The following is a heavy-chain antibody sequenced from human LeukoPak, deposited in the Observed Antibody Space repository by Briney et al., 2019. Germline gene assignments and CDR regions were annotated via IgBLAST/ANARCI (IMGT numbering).Heavy chain of an antibody. D-gene: IGHD3-10*01. Sequence: SETLSLTCAVYGGSFSGYYWSWIRQPPGKGLEWIGEINHSGSTNYNPFLKSRVTISVDTSKNQFSLKLSSVTAADTAVYYCARGWRITMVRGVPYYFDYWGQGTLVTVSS. CDR3: ARGWRITMVRGVPYYFDY. CDR1: GGSFSGYY. CDR2: INHSGST. J-gene: IGHJ4*02. V-gene: IGHV4-34*01.